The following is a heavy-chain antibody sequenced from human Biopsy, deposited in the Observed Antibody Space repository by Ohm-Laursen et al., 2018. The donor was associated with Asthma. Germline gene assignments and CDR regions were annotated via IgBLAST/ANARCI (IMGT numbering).Heavy chain of an antibody. V-gene: IGHV3-11*01. CDR1: GFSFGDFF. Sequence: SLRLSCSASGFSFGDFFMTWVRQAPGKGLEWVASISSSGSTKYPSESVLVRCTISRANTQKSMTLELRSLRVEDTATYYYARVRESSSRSPFYFFTLDVWGQGTPVAVSS. CDR2: ISSSGSTK. D-gene: IGHD6-13*01. CDR3: ARVRESSSRSPFYFFTLDV. J-gene: IGHJ6*02.